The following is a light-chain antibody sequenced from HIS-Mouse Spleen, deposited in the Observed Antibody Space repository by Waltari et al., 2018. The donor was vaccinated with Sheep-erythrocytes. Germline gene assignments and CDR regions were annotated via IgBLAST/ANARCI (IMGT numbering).Light chain of an antibody. CDR2: DVS. Sequence: QSALTQPRSVSGSPGQSVPIPCTGTSSDVGRYNYVSCYQQHPGKAPKLMIYDVSKRPSGVPDRFSGSKSGNTASLTISGLQAEDEADYYCCSYAGSYNHVFATGTKVTVL. V-gene: IGLV2-11*02. CDR3: CSYAGSYNHV. J-gene: IGLJ1*01. CDR1: SSDVGRYNY.